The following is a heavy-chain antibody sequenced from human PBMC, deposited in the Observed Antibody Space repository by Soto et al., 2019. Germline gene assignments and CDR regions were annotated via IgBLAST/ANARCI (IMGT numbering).Heavy chain of an antibody. Sequence: ASVKVSCKASGYTFTSYGISWVRQAPGQGLEWMGWISAYNGNTDYAQKLQGRVTMTTDTSTSTAYMELRSLRSDDTAVYYCAREYGANVFWGGYRSGTQYYFDYWGQGTLVTVSS. CDR1: GYTFTSYG. CDR2: ISAYNGNT. CDR3: AREYGANVFWGGYRSGTQYYFDY. V-gene: IGHV1-18*01. J-gene: IGHJ4*02. D-gene: IGHD3-3*01.